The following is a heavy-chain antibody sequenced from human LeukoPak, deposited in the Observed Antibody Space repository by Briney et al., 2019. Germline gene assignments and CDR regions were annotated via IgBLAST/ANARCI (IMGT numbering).Heavy chain of an antibody. CDR3: ARDQGGLGY. CDR1: GFTLSSYE. D-gene: IGHD3-16*01. V-gene: IGHV3-48*01. CDR2: ISSFSGTI. J-gene: IGHJ4*02. Sequence: QPGGSLRLSCTASGFTLSSYEMSWIRQAPGKGLEWVSYISSFSGTINYADSVKGRFTISRDNAKNSLYLQMNSLRAEDTAVYYCARDQGGLGYWGQGTLVTVSS.